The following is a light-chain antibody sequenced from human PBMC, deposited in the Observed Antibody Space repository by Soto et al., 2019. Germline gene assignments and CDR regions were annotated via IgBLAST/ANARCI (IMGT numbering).Light chain of an antibody. CDR3: AAWDDSLSGLVV. CDR2: TDN. CDR1: TSNIGSNG. V-gene: IGLV1-44*01. J-gene: IGLJ2*01. Sequence: QSVLTQPPSASGTPGQMVTISCSGSTSNIGSNGVNWYQQLPGSAPKLLIYTDNQRPSGVPDRFSGSKSGTSASLAISGLQVEDEADYYCAAWDDSLSGLVVFGGGTQLTVL.